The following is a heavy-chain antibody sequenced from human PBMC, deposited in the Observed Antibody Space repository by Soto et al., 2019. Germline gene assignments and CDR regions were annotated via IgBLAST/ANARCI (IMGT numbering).Heavy chain of an antibody. CDR1: GYTFTSYA. Sequence: ASVKVSCKASGYTFTSYAMHWVRQAPGQRLEWMGWINAGNGNTKYSQKFQGRVTITRDTSASTAYMELSSLRSEDTAVYYCASGYMVRGDHYYGMDVWGQGTTVTVSS. J-gene: IGHJ6*02. V-gene: IGHV1-3*01. CDR2: INAGNGNT. D-gene: IGHD3-10*01. CDR3: ASGYMVRGDHYYGMDV.